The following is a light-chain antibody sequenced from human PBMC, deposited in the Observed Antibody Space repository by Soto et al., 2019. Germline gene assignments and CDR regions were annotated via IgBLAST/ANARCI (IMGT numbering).Light chain of an antibody. CDR1: SSDVGGYNY. CDR3: SSYTSSSTLDVV. CDR2: DVS. V-gene: IGLV2-14*01. J-gene: IGLJ2*01. Sequence: QSALTQPASVSGSPGQSITISRTGTSSDVGGYNYVSWYQQHPGTAPKLMIYDVSNRPSGVSNRFSGSKSGNTASLTISGLQAEDEADYYCSSYTSSSTLDVVFGGGTKVTVL.